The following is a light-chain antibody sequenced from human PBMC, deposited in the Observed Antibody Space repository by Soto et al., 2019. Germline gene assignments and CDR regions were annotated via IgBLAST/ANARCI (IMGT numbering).Light chain of an antibody. CDR1: SFNIGAGYD. CDR2: GDS. CDR3: QSYDSSLSAHVV. V-gene: IGLV1-40*01. Sequence: QSVLTQPPSVSGAPGQRVTISCTGSSFNIGAGYDVHWYQQLPGTAPKLLIYGDSNRPSGVADRFSGSKSGTSASLAITGLQAEDEADYYCQSYDSSLSAHVVFGGGTKLTVL. J-gene: IGLJ2*01.